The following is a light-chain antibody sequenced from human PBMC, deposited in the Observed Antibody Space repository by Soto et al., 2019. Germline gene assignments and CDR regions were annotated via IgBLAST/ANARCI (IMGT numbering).Light chain of an antibody. CDR2: SAS. CDR3: QQYGSFPRT. Sequence: EIVLTQSPGTLSLSPGERATLSCMASQSVTSSYLAWYQQKPGQAPRLLIYSASSRASGIPDRFSGSGSGTDFILTISRLEPEDFAVYYCQQYGSFPRTFGQGTKLEIK. CDR1: QSVTSSY. V-gene: IGKV3-20*01. J-gene: IGKJ2*01.